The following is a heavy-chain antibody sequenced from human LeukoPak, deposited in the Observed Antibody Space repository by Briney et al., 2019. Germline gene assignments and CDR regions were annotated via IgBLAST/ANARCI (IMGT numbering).Heavy chain of an antibody. D-gene: IGHD1-1*01. V-gene: IGHV3-23*01. CDR3: AKDLYNWNDAGPPDY. Sequence: GRSLRLSCAASGFTFSSYAMSWVRQAPGKGLEWVSAISGSGGSTYYADSVKGRFTISRDNSKNTLYPQMNSLRAEDTAVYYCAKDLYNWNDAGPPDYWGQGTLVTVSS. CDR2: ISGSGGST. CDR1: GFTFSSYA. J-gene: IGHJ4*02.